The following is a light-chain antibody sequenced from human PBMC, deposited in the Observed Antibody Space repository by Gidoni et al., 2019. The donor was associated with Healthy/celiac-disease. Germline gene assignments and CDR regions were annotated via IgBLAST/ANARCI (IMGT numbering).Light chain of an antibody. V-gene: IGKV1-39*01. CDR2: AAS. J-gene: IGKJ1*01. CDR3: QQSYSTSWT. Sequence: DIQMNQHPSSLSASVGDRVTITCRASQSISSDFEWYQQKPGKAPKLLISAASSLQSGVPARFSGSGSGTDFTLTISSLQPEDFATYYCQQSYSTSWTFGQGTKVEIK. CDR1: QSISSD.